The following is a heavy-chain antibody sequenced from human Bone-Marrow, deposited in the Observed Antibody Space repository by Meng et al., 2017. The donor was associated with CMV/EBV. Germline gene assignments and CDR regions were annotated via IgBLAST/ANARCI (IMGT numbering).Heavy chain of an antibody. CDR3: ARCVWSGYYYYGMDV. CDR2: ISSSSSYI. CDR1: GFTFSSYS. Sequence: GESLKISCAASGFTFSSYSMNWVRQAPGKGLEWVSSISSSSSYIYYADSVKGRFTISRDNSKNTLYLQMNSLRAEDTAVYYCARCVWSGYYYYGMDVWGQGTTVTVSS. D-gene: IGHD3-3*01. V-gene: IGHV3-21*01. J-gene: IGHJ6*02.